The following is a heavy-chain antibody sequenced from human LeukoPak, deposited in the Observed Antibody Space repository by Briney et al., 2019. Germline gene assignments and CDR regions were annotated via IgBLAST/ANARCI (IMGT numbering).Heavy chain of an antibody. CDR3: ARDRFLGPPFY. CDR2: ISAYNGNT. D-gene: IGHD3-3*01. V-gene: IGHV1-18*01. J-gene: IGHJ4*02. Sequence: GASVKVSCEASGYTFTSYGISWVRQAPGPGLEWMGWISAYNGNTNYAQKLQGRVTMTTDTSTSTAYMELRSLRSDDPAVYYCARDRFLGPPFYWGQGTLVTVSS. CDR1: GYTFTSYG.